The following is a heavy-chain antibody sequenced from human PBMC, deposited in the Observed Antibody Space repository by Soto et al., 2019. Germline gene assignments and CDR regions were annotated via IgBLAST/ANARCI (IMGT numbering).Heavy chain of an antibody. D-gene: IGHD6-6*01. Sequence: PSETLSLTCTVSGGSISSSSYYWGWIRQPPGKGLEWIVSIYYSGSTYYNPSLKSRVTISVDTSKNQFSLKLSSVTAADTAVYYCARHEKYSSSSVFCPNGFDPWGQGTLVTVSS. CDR2: IYYSGST. CDR3: ARHEKYSSSSVFCPNGFDP. J-gene: IGHJ5*02. CDR1: GGSISSSSYY. V-gene: IGHV4-39*01.